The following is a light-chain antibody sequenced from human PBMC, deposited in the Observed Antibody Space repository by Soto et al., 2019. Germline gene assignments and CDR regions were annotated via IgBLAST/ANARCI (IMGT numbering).Light chain of an antibody. Sequence: AIRMTQSPSSFSASTGDRVTITCRASQGISSYLAWYQQKPGKAPKLLIYAASTLQSGVPSRFSGSGSGTDFTLTISCLQSEDFATYYCQQYYSYFPWTFGQGTKVEIK. CDR2: AAS. J-gene: IGKJ1*01. CDR1: QGISSY. CDR3: QQYYSYFPWT. V-gene: IGKV1-8*01.